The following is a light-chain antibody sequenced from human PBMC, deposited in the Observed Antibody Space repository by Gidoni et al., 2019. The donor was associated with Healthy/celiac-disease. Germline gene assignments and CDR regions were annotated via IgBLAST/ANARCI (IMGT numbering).Light chain of an antibody. V-gene: IGKV1-5*03. Sequence: DIQMTQSSSTLSASVGDRVTITCRASQSISSWLAWYQQKPGKAPKLLIYKASSLESGFPSRFSGSGSGTEFTLTISSLQPDDFATYYCQQYNSYSPEYTFGQGTKLEIK. CDR3: QQYNSYSPEYT. CDR1: QSISSW. J-gene: IGKJ2*01. CDR2: KAS.